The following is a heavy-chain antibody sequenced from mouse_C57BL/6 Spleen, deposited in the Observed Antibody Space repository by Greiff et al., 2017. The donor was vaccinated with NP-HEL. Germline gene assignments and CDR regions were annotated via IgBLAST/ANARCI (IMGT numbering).Heavy chain of an antibody. J-gene: IGHJ2*01. D-gene: IGHD1-1*01. V-gene: IGHV5-4*01. Sequence: EVQVVESGGGLVKPGGSLKLSCAASGFTFSSYAMSWVRQTPEKRLEWVATISDGGSYTYYPDNVKGRFTISRDNAKNNLYLQMSHLKSEDTAMYYCARDGGSSYVYYFDYWGQGTTLTVSS. CDR1: GFTFSSYA. CDR3: ARDGGSSYVYYFDY. CDR2: ISDGGSYT.